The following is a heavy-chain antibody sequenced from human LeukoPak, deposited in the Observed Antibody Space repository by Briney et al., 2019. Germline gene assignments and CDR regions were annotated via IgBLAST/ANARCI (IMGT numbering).Heavy chain of an antibody. D-gene: IGHD2-21*02. CDR3: AKHPGHCTGIVDYYYRDV. J-gene: IGHJ6*03. Sequence: GGTLRLSCAASGFTFSSYGMSWVRQAPGKGLEWVSAISGSGGSTYYADSVKGRFTISRDNSKNTLYLQMNSLRAEDTAVYYCAKHPGHCTGIVDYYYRDVWDKGPRFTASS. CDR1: GFTFSSYG. V-gene: IGHV3-23*01. CDR2: ISGSGGST.